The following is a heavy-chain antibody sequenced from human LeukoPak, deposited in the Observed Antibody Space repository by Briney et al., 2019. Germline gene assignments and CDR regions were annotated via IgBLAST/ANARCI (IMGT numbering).Heavy chain of an antibody. CDR1: GGSISSGSYY. CDR3: ARDVYYYDSGSYYPYKYFDP. CDR2: IFASGST. V-gene: IGHV4-61*02. D-gene: IGHD3-10*01. J-gene: IGHJ5*02. Sequence: NPSETLSLTCTVSGGSISSGSYYWSWIRQPAGKGLEWIGRIFASGSTSYNPSLKSRVIISVDMSKNQFSLKLRSVTAADTAVYYCARDVYYYDSGSYYPYKYFDPWGQGTLVTVSS.